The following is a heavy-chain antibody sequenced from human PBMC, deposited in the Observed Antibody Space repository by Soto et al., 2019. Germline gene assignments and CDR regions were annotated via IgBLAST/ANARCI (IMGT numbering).Heavy chain of an antibody. CDR2: TDYSGST. Sequence: SETLSLTCIVSGASVSSDSYYWTWIRQPPGKGLEWIGYTDYSGSTKYNPSLKSRVTISVDTSKNQFSLRVSSVTAADTAMYYCGRAERQYCSVSTCYIFDHWGQGTQVTVS. J-gene: IGHJ4*02. CDR3: GRAERQYCSVSTCYIFDH. V-gene: IGHV4-61*01. CDR1: GASVSSDSYY. D-gene: IGHD2-2*02.